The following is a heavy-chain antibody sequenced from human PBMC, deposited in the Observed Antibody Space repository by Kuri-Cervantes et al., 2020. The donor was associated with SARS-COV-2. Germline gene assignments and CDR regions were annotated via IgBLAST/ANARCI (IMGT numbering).Heavy chain of an antibody. Sequence: ASVKVSCKASGYTFSDYSDYYMYWVRQAPGQGLEWMGWINPNSGGTNYAQNFQGWVTMTRDTSISTAYMELSRLRSDDTAVYYCARGMVRGIIQWYYYAMVVWGQGTTVTVSS. V-gene: IGHV1-2*04. CDR1: GYTFSDYSDYY. CDR3: ARGMVRGIIQWYYYAMVV. D-gene: IGHD3-10*01. CDR2: INPNSGGT. J-gene: IGHJ6*02.